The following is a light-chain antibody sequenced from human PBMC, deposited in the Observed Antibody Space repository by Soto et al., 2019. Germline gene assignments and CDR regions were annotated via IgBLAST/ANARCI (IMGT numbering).Light chain of an antibody. CDR1: QSVGSS. CDR2: DAS. J-gene: IGKJ1*01. Sequence: ETVLTQSPATLSLSPGERATLSCRASQSVGSSLAWYQQRPGQPPRLLIYDASKREPGTPARFTGSGSGTGFTLTISSLEPEDFAFYSCQQRSNWPGTFGQGTRVEI. V-gene: IGKV3-11*01. CDR3: QQRSNWPGT.